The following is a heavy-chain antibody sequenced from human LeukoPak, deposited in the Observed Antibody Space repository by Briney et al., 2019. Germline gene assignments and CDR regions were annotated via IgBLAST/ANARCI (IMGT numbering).Heavy chain of an antibody. Sequence: GGSLRLSCAASGFTFSSYAMSWVRQAPGKGLEWVSAISGSGGSTYYADSVKGRFTISRDNAKNTLYLQMNSLRAEDTAVYYCAKDSLFSVWYYDFWSGSYYFDYWGQGTLVTVSS. V-gene: IGHV3-23*01. CDR1: GFTFSSYA. J-gene: IGHJ4*02. D-gene: IGHD3-3*01. CDR3: AKDSLFSVWYYDFWSGSYYFDY. CDR2: ISGSGGST.